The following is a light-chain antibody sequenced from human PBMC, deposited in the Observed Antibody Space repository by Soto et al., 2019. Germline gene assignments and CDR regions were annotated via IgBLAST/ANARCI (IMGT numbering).Light chain of an antibody. CDR3: SSYTSSSIL. CDR1: SSDVGSYSY. CDR2: EVR. V-gene: IGLV2-14*01. J-gene: IGLJ1*01. Sequence: QSALTQPASVSGSPGQSITISCTGTSSDVGSYSYVSWYQQHPGKAPKLMIYEVRDRPSGISSRFSGSKSGNTASLTISGLQTEDEADYYCSSYTSSSILFGTGTKVTVL.